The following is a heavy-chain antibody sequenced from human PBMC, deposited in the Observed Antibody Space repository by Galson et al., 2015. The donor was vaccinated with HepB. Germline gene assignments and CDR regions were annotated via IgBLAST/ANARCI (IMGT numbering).Heavy chain of an antibody. Sequence: SLRLSCAASGFTFSDYYMSWIRQAPGKGLEWVSYISSSSSYTNYADSVKGRFTISRDNAKNSLYLQMNSLRAEDTAVYYCASTSGGYYVGNYWVPGTLVSASS. CDR3: ASTSGGYYVGNY. V-gene: IGHV3-11*06. D-gene: IGHD1-26*01. J-gene: IGHJ4*02. CDR2: ISSSSSYT. CDR1: GFTFSDYY.